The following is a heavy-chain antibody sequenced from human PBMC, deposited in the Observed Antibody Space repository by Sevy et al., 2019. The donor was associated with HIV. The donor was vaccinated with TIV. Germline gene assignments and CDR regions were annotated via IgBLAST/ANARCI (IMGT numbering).Heavy chain of an antibody. V-gene: IGHV3-23*01. J-gene: IGHJ4*02. D-gene: IGHD3-10*01. CDR1: GFTFSSYA. Sequence: GGSLRLSCAASGFTFSSYAMSWVRQAPGKGLEWVSAISGSGGSTYYADSVKGRFTISRDNSKNTLYLQRNSLRAEDTAVYYCARLITMVRGVTAKQLDYWGQGTLVTVST. CDR3: ARLITMVRGVTAKQLDY. CDR2: ISGSGGST.